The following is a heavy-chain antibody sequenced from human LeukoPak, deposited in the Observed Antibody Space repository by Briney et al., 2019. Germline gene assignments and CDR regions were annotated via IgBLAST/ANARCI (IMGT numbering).Heavy chain of an antibody. CDR3: ARDYYYYNSGSPLFDY. J-gene: IGHJ4*02. D-gene: IGHD3-10*01. Sequence: SETLSLTCTVSGGSISSYYWSWIRQPPGKGLEWIGYIYYSGSTNYSPSLKSRVTISVDTSKNQFSLKLRSVTAADTAVYYCARDYYYYNSGSPLFDYWGQGTLVTVSS. CDR2: IYYSGST. V-gene: IGHV4-59*01. CDR1: GGSISSYY.